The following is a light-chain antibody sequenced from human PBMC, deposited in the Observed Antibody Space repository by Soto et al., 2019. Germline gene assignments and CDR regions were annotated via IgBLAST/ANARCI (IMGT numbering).Light chain of an antibody. Sequence: QSVLTQPPSASGTPGQRVTISCSGSSSNIGTNYVYWYQQVPGTAPKLLIYTNNQRPSGVPDRFSGSKSGTSASLAISGLRSEDEADYFFAAWDDSLSGRDVFGTGTKLTVL. CDR2: TNN. CDR1: SSNIGTNY. J-gene: IGLJ1*01. CDR3: AAWDDSLSGRDV. V-gene: IGLV1-47*01.